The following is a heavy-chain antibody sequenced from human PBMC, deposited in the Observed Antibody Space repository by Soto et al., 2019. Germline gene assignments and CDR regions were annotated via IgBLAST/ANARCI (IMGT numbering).Heavy chain of an antibody. V-gene: IGHV1-18*01. J-gene: IGHJ5*02. CDR2: ISAYNGNT. Sequence: GASVKVCCKASGYTFTSYGISWVRQAPGQGLEWMGWISAYNGNTNYAQKLQGRVTMTTDTSTSTAYMELRSLRSDDTAVYYCARERSDFWSRFCFDPWGKGSLVTVSS. CDR1: GYTFTSYG. D-gene: IGHD3-3*01. CDR3: ARERSDFWSRFCFDP.